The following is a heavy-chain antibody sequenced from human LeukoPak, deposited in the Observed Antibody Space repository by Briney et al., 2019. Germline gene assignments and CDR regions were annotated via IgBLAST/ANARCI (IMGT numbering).Heavy chain of an antibody. CDR3: ARVRWELLFYAFDI. CDR1: GGSISSSSW. V-gene: IGHV4-4*02. D-gene: IGHD1-26*01. Sequence: SETLSLTCAVSGGSISSSSWWSWVRQPPGKGLEWIGEIYHRGTTNYNPSLKSRVTISVDTSKNQFSLKLSSVTAADTAVYYCARVRWELLFYAFDIWGQGTMVTVSS. J-gene: IGHJ3*02. CDR2: IYHRGTT.